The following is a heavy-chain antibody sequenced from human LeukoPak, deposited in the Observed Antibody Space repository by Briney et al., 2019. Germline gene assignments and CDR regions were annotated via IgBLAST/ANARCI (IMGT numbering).Heavy chain of an antibody. CDR2: ISGSGSST. V-gene: IGHV3-53*05. Sequence: PGGSLRLSCAASGFTVSSNYMSWVRQAPGKGLEWVSGISGSGSSTYYADSVKGRFTISRDNSKNTVHVQMDSLRAEDTAMCYCVKDRAGRVFDSWGQGTLVTVSS. CDR1: GFTVSSNY. J-gene: IGHJ4*02. CDR3: VKDRAGRVFDS.